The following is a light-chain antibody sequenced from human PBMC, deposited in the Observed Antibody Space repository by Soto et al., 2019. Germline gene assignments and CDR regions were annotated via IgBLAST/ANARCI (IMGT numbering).Light chain of an antibody. Sequence: QSVLTQPPSVSGAPGQRVTISCPGSSSYIGAGYDVHWYQQLPGTAPKLLIYANTNRPSGVPDRFSGSKSGTSASLAITGLQAEDEADYYCQSYDDSVGGHVIFGGGTKLTVL. CDR1: SSYIGAGYD. J-gene: IGLJ2*01. V-gene: IGLV1-40*01. CDR2: ANT. CDR3: QSYDDSVGGHVI.